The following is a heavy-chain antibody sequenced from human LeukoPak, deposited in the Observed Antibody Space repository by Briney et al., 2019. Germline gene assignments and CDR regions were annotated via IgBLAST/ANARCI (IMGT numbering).Heavy chain of an antibody. CDR3: AKGVEPLAANTLAY. CDR1: GSTVITND. Sequence: GGSLRLSCAASGSTVITNDMTWVRQAPGKGLEWVSVLYSDGNTKYADSVQGRFTISRDNSKNTLYLEMNSLSPDDTAVYYCAKGVEPLAANTLAYWGQGTLVTVSS. J-gene: IGHJ4*02. CDR2: LYSDGNT. V-gene: IGHV3-53*01. D-gene: IGHD1-14*01.